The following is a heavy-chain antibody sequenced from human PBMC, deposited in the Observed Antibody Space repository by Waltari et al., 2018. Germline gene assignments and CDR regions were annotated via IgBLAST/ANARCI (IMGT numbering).Heavy chain of an antibody. CDR2: IYYSGST. J-gene: IGHJ4*02. V-gene: IGHV4-59*01. Sequence: QVQLQESGPGLVKPSETLSLTCTVSGGSISSYYWSWIRQPPGKGLEWIGYIYYSGSTNYNPSLMSLVTISVDTSKNQFSLKLSSVTAADTAVYYCARDVENSSGWYFDYWGQGTLVTVSS. D-gene: IGHD6-19*01. CDR3: ARDVENSSGWYFDY. CDR1: GGSISSYY.